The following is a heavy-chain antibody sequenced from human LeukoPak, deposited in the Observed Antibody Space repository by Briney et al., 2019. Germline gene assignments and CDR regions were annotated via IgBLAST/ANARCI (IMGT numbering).Heavy chain of an antibody. CDR1: GGTFSSYA. Sequence: SVKVSCKASGGTFSSYAISWVRQAPGQGLEWMGGIIPIFGTANYAQKFQGRVTITADESTSTAYMELSSLRSEDTAVYYCAREIYDILTGFWFDPWGQGTLVTVSS. V-gene: IGHV1-69*01. CDR2: IIPIFGTA. D-gene: IGHD3-9*01. J-gene: IGHJ5*02. CDR3: AREIYDILTGFWFDP.